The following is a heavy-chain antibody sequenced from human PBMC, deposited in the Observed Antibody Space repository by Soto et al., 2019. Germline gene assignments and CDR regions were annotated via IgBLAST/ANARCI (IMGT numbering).Heavy chain of an antibody. CDR2: LNPNSGGP. Sequence: GASVKVSWKECWYTFVDTCIYWGMQAPGQGHEWMSWLNPNSGGPTLAQNFQGWVTMTRDTSVTTAYLELSSLKSDDTAIYYCARSSAVLRPDGLDVWGQGTTVTVSS. V-gene: IGHV1-2*04. D-gene: IGHD3-10*02. CDR3: ARSSAVLRPDGLDV. CDR1: WYTFVDTC. J-gene: IGHJ6*02.